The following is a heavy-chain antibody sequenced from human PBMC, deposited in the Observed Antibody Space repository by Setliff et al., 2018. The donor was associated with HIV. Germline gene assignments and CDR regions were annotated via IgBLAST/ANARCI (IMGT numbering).Heavy chain of an antibody. CDR3: ASPTYYNFLN. V-gene: IGHV3-21*01. J-gene: IGHJ4*02. CDR1: GFTFNTYA. Sequence: PGGSLRLSCAASGFTFNTYAMSWVRQAPGKGLEWVSSMGGSSGDTYYADSVKGRFTISRDNAKNSLYLQVNNLRVEDSAVYYCASPTYYNFLNWGQGTLVTVSS. CDR2: MGGSSGDT. D-gene: IGHD3-9*01.